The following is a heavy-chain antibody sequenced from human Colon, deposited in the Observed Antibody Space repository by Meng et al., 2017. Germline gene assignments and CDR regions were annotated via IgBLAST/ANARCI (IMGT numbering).Heavy chain of an antibody. Sequence: ASVKVSCKAPGYIFTGYYIQWIRQAPGQGLESMGWINPNNGDTNSAQKFQGRVTMTRDTSNTTAYLELRSLRSDDTAVYYCARPLYSGNNRRGYLGYWGQGTLVTVSS. D-gene: IGHD5-12*01. CDR1: GYIFTGYY. V-gene: IGHV1-2*02. CDR2: INPNNGDT. CDR3: ARPLYSGNNRRGYLGY. J-gene: IGHJ4*02.